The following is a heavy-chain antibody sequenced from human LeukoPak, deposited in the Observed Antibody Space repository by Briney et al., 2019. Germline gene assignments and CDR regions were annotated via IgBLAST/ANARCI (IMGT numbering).Heavy chain of an antibody. J-gene: IGHJ3*02. D-gene: IGHD3-10*01. CDR2: ISYDGSNK. CDR3: ARAEIYYGSGRAFDI. Sequence: PGRSLRLSCAASGFTFSSYAMHWVRQAPGRGLEWVAVISYDGSNKYYADSVKGRFTISRDNSKNTLYLQMNSLRAEDTAVYYCARAEIYYGSGRAFDIWGQGTMVTVSS. CDR1: GFTFSSYA. V-gene: IGHV3-30-3*01.